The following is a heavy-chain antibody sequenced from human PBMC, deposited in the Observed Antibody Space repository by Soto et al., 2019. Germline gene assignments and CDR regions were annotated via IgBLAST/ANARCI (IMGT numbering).Heavy chain of an antibody. CDR2: ISSSGSTA. D-gene: IGHD3-10*01. J-gene: IGHJ4*02. Sequence: GGSLRLSCTASVFTFSRFELHWVRQAPGKGLEWISYISSSGSTAYYASSVEGRFTISRDNANNSVYLQMDSLRAEDTALYYCTRAAWFPYLSFYWGQGALVTVSS. CDR1: VFTFSRFE. V-gene: IGHV3-48*03. CDR3: TRAAWFPYLSFY.